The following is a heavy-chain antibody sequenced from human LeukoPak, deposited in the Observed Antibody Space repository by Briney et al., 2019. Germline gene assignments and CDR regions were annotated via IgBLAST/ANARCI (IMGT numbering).Heavy chain of an antibody. CDR1: GGSISSYY. CDR3: ARGKLVAVAGSYYFDY. D-gene: IGHD6-19*01. Sequence: PSETLSLTCTVSGGSISSYYWSWIRQPPGKGLEWIGYIYYSGSTNYNPSLKSRVTISVDTSKNQFSLKLSSVTAADTAVYYCARGKLVAVAGSYYFDYWGQGTLVTVSS. CDR2: IYYSGST. V-gene: IGHV4-59*01. J-gene: IGHJ4*02.